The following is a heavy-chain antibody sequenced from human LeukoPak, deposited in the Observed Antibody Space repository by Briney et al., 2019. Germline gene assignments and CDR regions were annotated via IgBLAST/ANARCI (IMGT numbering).Heavy chain of an antibody. V-gene: IGHV3-30*04. D-gene: IGHD2-2*01. J-gene: IGHJ4*02. CDR3: AKWTVVGRGVDY. CDR2: ISYDGSNK. Sequence: PGRSLRLSCAASGFTFSSYAMHWVRQAPGKGLEWVAVISYDGSNKYYADSVKGRFTISRDNSKNTLYLQMNSLRAEDTAVYYCAKWTVVGRGVDYWGQGTLVTVSS. CDR1: GFTFSSYA.